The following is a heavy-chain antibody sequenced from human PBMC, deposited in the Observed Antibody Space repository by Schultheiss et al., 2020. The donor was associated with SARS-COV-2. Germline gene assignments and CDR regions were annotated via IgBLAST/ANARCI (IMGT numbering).Heavy chain of an antibody. Sequence: GESLKISCAASGFTFSPYNMTWARQAPGKGLELVSSISTTSTYISCADSVKGRLTISRRYAKNSLHLQMNSLRAEDTAVYYCARDGVGNSESSYWGISWYFDLWGRGTLVTVSS. CDR2: ISTTSTYI. CDR1: GFTFSPYN. D-gene: IGHD1-26*01. J-gene: IGHJ2*01. V-gene: IGHV3-21*04. CDR3: ARDGVGNSESSYWGISWYFDL.